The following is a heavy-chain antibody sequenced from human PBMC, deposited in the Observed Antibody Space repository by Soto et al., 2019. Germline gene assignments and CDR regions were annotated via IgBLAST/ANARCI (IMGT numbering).Heavy chain of an antibody. CDR1: GFTFSSYG. CDR2: ISYDGSNK. CDR3: AKDNSPGIAAAADY. V-gene: IGHV3-30*18. Sequence: GGSLRLSCAASGFTFSSYGMHWVRQAPGKGLEWVAVISYDGSNKYYADSVKGRFTISRDNSKNTLYLQMNSLRAEDTAVYYCAKDNSPGIAAAADYWGQGTLVTVS. D-gene: IGHD6-13*01. J-gene: IGHJ4*02.